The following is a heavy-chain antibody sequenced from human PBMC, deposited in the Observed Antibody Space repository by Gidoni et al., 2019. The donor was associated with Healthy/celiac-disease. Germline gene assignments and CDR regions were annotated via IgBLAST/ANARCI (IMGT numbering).Heavy chain of an antibody. Sequence: QVLLVASGGGVVQPGRSLTLSCAASGFTFSSLGMHWVLQAPGKGLEWVAVIGYDGSNKYYADSVKGRFTISRDNSKNTLYLQMNSLRAEDTAVYYCARDDHAFDIWGQGTMVTVSA. CDR1: GFTFSSLG. CDR2: IGYDGSNK. CDR3: ARDDHAFDI. J-gene: IGHJ3*02. V-gene: IGHV3-33*08.